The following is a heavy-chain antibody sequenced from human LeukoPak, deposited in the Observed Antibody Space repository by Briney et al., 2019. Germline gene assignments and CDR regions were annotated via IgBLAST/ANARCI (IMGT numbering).Heavy chain of an antibody. Sequence: GGSLRLSCAASGFTFSSYGMHWVRQAPGKGLEWVAFIRYDGSNKYYADSVKGRFTISRDNSKNTLYLQMDSLRAEDTAVYYCAKDSVAGYYYYMDVWGKGTTVTISS. CDR2: IRYDGSNK. CDR1: GFTFSSYG. V-gene: IGHV3-30*02. CDR3: AKDSVAGYYYYMDV. J-gene: IGHJ6*03. D-gene: IGHD4-23*01.